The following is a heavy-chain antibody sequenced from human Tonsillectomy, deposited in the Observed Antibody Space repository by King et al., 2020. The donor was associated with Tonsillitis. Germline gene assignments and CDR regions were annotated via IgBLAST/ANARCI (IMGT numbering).Heavy chain of an antibody. CDR2: ISGSGVST. CDR1: GFTFSSYA. J-gene: IGHJ4*02. V-gene: IGHV3-23*04. D-gene: IGHD3-9*01. CDR3: AKAASNYDILTGYYYFDY. Sequence: VQLVESGGGLVQPGGSLRLSCAASGFTFSSYAMSWVRQAPGGGLVWVSGISGSGVSTYYADSVKGRFTISRDNSKNTLNLQMNSLRAEDTAVYYCAKAASNYDILTGYYYFDYWGQGTLVTVSS.